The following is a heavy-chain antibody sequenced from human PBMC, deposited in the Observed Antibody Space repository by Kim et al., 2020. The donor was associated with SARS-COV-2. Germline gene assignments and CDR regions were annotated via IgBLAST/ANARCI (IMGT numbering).Heavy chain of an antibody. CDR3: ASRNARWSGYSYGYERGYYYYGMDV. D-gene: IGHD5-18*01. Sequence: SVKVSCKASGGTFSSYAISWVRQAPGQGLEWMGGIIPIFGTANYAQKFQGRATIPADESTSTAYMELSSLRSEDTAVYYCASRNARWSGYSYGYERGYYYYGMDVWGQGTTVTVSS. V-gene: IGHV1-69*13. CDR1: GGTFSSYA. J-gene: IGHJ6*02. CDR2: IIPIFGTA.